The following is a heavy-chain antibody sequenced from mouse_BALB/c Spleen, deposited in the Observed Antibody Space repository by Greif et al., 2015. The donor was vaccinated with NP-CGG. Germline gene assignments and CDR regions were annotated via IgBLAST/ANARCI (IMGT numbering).Heavy chain of an antibody. CDR1: GYTFTSYW. Sequence: QVQLQQSGAELAKPGASVKMSCKASGYTFTSYWMHWVKQGPGQGLEWIGYINPSTGYTEYNQKFKDKATLTADKSSSTDYMQLSSLTAEDYAVYYCFPMGNYEAWVASWGQGTLVTVSA. V-gene: IGHV1-7*01. CDR2: INPSTGYT. J-gene: IGHJ3*01. D-gene: IGHD2-1*01. CDR3: FPMGNYEAWVAS.